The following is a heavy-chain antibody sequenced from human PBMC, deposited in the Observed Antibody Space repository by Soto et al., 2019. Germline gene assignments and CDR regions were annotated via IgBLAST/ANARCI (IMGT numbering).Heavy chain of an antibody. J-gene: IGHJ6*02. V-gene: IGHV3-30-3*01. CDR3: VRDDRLSPAAGHPYYAYYNGMDV. CDR1: GFTFSSYD. D-gene: IGHD6-13*01. Sequence: QVQLVESGGGVVQPGRSLRLSCAASGFTFSSYDMHWVRQAPGKGLEWVAVISNDGSSKYYADSVKGRFSISRDNYKNTLYLVMNSLRAEDTAVFYCVRDDRLSPAAGHPYYAYYNGMDVWGQGTTVTVAS. CDR2: ISNDGSSK.